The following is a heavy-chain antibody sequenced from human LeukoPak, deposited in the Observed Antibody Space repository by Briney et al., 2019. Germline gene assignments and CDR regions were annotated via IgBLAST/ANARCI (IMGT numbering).Heavy chain of an antibody. D-gene: IGHD3-22*01. CDR3: ARAGGNYYPAILDY. J-gene: IGHJ4*02. CDR2: IYYSGST. CDR1: SGSISSYY. V-gene: IGHV4-59*01. Sequence: SETLSLTCTVSSGSISSYYWSWIRQPPGKGLEWIGYIYYSGSTNYNPSLKSRVTISVDTSKNQFSLKLSSVTAADTAVYYCARAGGNYYPAILDYWGQGTLVTVSS.